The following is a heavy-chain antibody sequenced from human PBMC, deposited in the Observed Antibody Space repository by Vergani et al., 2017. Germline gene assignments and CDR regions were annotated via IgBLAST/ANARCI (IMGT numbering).Heavy chain of an antibody. CDR2: IYTSGST. CDR1: GGSISSGSYY. J-gene: IGHJ4*02. D-gene: IGHD6-13*01. V-gene: IGHV4-61*02. Sequence: QVQLQESGPGLVKPSQTLSLTCTVSGGSISSGSYYWSWIRQPAGKGLEWIGRIYTSGSTNYNPSLKSRVTISVDTSKNQFSLKLSSVTAADTAVYYCARASEYRAAAVDYWGQGTLVTVSS. CDR3: ARASEYRAAAVDY.